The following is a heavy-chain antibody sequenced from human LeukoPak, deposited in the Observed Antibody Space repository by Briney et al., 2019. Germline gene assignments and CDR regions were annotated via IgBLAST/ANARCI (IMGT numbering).Heavy chain of an antibody. Sequence: ASVKVSCXASGYTFTGNYMHWVRQARGQGLEWMAWINPNTGGTAYAQKFQGRVTMTRDTSLITAYMELSRLNFDDTAVYFCARGDRSSSILEDAFDIWGQGTMVTVSS. D-gene: IGHD6-6*01. CDR1: GYTFTGNY. J-gene: IGHJ3*02. CDR2: INPNTGGT. CDR3: ARGDRSSSILEDAFDI. V-gene: IGHV1-2*02.